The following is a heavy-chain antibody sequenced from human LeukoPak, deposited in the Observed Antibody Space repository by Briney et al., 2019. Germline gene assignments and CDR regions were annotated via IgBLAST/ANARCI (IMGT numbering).Heavy chain of an antibody. D-gene: IGHD3-10*01. Sequence: AWGSLRLSCAGSGFRFSGYAMSWVRQAPGKGLDWVSTISGSGDTTYYADSVKGRFAISRDNAKNTLDLQMNSLTAEDTAVYYCAKGSSYYDFYYMVVCGKGTTVTVSS. CDR1: GFRFSGYA. CDR2: ISGSGDTT. V-gene: IGHV3-23*01. J-gene: IGHJ6*03. CDR3: AKGSSYYDFYYMVV.